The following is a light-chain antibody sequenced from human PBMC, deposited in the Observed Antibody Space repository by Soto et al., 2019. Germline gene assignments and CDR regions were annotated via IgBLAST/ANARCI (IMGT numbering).Light chain of an antibody. CDR2: KAS. V-gene: IGKV1-5*03. CDR3: QQYENYWT. J-gene: IGKJ1*01. Sequence: DLRVTEAPSSLSASVGDRVTITCRASQSISSWLAWYQQQPGKAPKLLIYKASSLESGVPSRFSGSGSGTEFSLTISNLQPDDCATYYCQQYENYWTFGQGTKVDIK. CDR1: QSISSW.